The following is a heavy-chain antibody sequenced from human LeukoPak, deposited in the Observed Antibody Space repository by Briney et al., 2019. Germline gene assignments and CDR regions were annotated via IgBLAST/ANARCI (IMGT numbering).Heavy chain of an antibody. D-gene: IGHD3-3*02. J-gene: IGHJ6*04. CDR3: ARRFAAQLAFVDV. CDR1: GFTFTNYA. V-gene: IGHV3-64*02. CDR2: ISYNGGST. Sequence: AGGSLRLSCAASGFTFTNYAMHWVRQAPGKGLEYVSDISYNGGSTYYADSVKGRFTISRDNSKNTLYIQMGSLTAEDMAVYYCARRFAAQLAFVDVWGKGTTVTISS.